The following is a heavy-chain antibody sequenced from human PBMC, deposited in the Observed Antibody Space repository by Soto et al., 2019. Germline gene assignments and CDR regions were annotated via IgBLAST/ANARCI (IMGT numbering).Heavy chain of an antibody. J-gene: IGHJ4*02. V-gene: IGHV4-59*08. CDR3: TRSHYFDY. CDR2: VYYSGST. Sequence: QVQLQESGPGLVKPSETLSLTCTVSGGSINNNYWSWIRQPPGKGLEWIGHVYYSGSTHYNPSLKSRVTMSVDASRNLFSLKLSSATAADTAFYFCTRSHYFDYWGQGALVTVSS. CDR1: GGSINNNY.